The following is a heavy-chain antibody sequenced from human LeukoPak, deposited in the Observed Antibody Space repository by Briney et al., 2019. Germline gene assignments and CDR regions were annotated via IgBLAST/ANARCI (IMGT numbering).Heavy chain of an antibody. CDR2: IYHSGIT. Sequence: SETLSLTCTVSGGSISSSSYYWGWIRQPPGKGLEWIGNIYHSGITYYTPSLSSRVTMSVDTSKNQFYLKLSSVTAADTAVYCCARAVGYFDWLPLFDYWGQGTLVTVSS. D-gene: IGHD3-9*01. CDR1: GGSISSSSYY. J-gene: IGHJ4*02. CDR3: ARAVGYFDWLPLFDY. V-gene: IGHV4-39*07.